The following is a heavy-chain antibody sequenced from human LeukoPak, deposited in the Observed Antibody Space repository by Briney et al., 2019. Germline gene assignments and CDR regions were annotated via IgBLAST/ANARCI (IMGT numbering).Heavy chain of an antibody. Sequence: ASVKVSCKASGYTFTGYYMHWVRQAPGQGLEWVGRINCNSGDANSARKFQGRVTMTRDTSVSTAYMDLSSVTSDVSAVYFCARSAGHCSNGICFTDYYMDVWGRGTTVTVSS. CDR3: ARSAGHCSNGICFTDYYMDV. J-gene: IGHJ6*03. CDR2: INCNSGDA. CDR1: GYTFTGYY. V-gene: IGHV1-2*02. D-gene: IGHD2-8*01.